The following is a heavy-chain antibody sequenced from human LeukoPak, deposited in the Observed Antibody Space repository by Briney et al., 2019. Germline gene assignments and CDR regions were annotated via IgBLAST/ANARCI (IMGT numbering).Heavy chain of an antibody. CDR2: ITSSTNYI. CDR3: ARGSLGSSTSSDCCPLDY. V-gene: IGHV3-21*04. J-gene: IGHJ4*02. Sequence: GGSLRLSCAASEFTFSSYGMNWVRQAPGKGLEWVSSITSSTNYIYYADSVKGRFTISRDNAKNSLYLQMNSLRAEDTAVFYCARGSLGSSTSSDCCPLDYWGQGALVTVSS. D-gene: IGHD2-21*01. CDR1: EFTFSSYG.